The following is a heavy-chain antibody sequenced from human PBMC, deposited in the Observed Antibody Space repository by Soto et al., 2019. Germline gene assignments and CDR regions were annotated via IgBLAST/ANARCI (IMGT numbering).Heavy chain of an antibody. CDR3: ARDPPGGVTPCDS. V-gene: IGHV1-2*04. Sequence: RXSVKVFFRASVSTLTCYDIHLVRQAPGQGLEWMGWMNPKSGATFYAQNFQGWVNVTRDTSSSTAYVELSRLTTDDTAVYYCARDPPGGVTPCDSWGQGTLVTFSS. J-gene: IGHJ4*02. CDR2: MNPKSGAT. CDR1: VSTLTCYD. D-gene: IGHD3-16*01.